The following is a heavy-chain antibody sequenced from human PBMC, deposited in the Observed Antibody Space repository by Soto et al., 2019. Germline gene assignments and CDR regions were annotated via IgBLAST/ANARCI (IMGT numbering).Heavy chain of an antibody. CDR2: IYFSGST. D-gene: IGHD2-21*01. V-gene: IGHV4-31*03. Sequence: SETLSLTCTVSGGSISGGTYYWSWIRQPPGQGLEWIGYIYFSGSTYYNPSLKSRVIISVDTSKNQFSLRLSSVTAADTAVYYGARGDWPPQRAVWAQGTTVPVSS. CDR1: GGSISGGTYY. CDR3: ARGDWPPQRAV. J-gene: IGHJ6*02.